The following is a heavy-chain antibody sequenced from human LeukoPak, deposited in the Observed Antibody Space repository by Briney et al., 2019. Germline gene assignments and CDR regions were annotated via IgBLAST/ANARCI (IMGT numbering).Heavy chain of an antibody. V-gene: IGHV3-33*01. J-gene: IGHJ6*02. CDR1: GFPFSNYA. CDR2: TRDDGSDK. CDR3: ARGPPGDFWTYDYYYYGMDV. D-gene: IGHD3/OR15-3a*01. Sequence: GRSLRLSCAASGFPFSNYAMHWVRQDPGKGLDGLAVTRDDGSDKYYGESMKGRFTISRDNSKNTLYLQMNSVRAEDSAVYYCARGPPGDFWTYDYYYYGMDVWGQGTTVTVSS.